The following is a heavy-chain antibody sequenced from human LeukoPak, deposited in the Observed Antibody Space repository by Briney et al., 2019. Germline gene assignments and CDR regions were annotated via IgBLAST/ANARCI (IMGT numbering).Heavy chain of an antibody. Sequence: PVASVKVSCKASGYTFTSYYMHWVRQAPGQGLEWMGLINPSGGSTSYAQKFQGRVTMTRDTSTSTVYMELSSLRSEDTAVYYCAREGSSSSSRAPHNNWFDPWGQGTLVTVSS. CDR1: GYTFTSYY. CDR2: INPSGGST. V-gene: IGHV1-46*01. J-gene: IGHJ5*02. D-gene: IGHD6-6*01. CDR3: AREGSSSSSRAPHNNWFDP.